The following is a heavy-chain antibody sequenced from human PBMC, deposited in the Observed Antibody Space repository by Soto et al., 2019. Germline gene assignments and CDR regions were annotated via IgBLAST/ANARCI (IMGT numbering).Heavy chain of an antibody. V-gene: IGHV3-33*01. J-gene: IGHJ4*02. CDR3: ARRGYYDSSGYYYADFDY. CDR1: GFTFSSYG. Sequence: QVQLVESGGGVVQPGRSLRLSCAASGFTFSSYGMHWVRQAPGKGREWVSVIWYDGSNKYYADSVKGRFTISRDNSKNTLYLQMNSLRAEDTAVYYCARRGYYDSSGYYYADFDYWGQGTLVTVSS. D-gene: IGHD3-22*01. CDR2: IWYDGSNK.